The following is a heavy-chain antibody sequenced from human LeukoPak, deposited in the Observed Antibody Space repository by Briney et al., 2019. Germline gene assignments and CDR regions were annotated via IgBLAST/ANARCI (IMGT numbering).Heavy chain of an antibody. CDR2: IYPGDSDT. D-gene: IGHD3-22*01. CDR3: ARRYYYDSSGPVGFDY. Sequence: GESLKISCRGSGYSFTSYWIGWVRQMPGKGLEWMGIIYPGDSDTRYSPSFQGQVTISADKSISTAYLQWSSLKASDTAMYYCARRYYYDSSGPVGFDYWGQGTLVTVSS. V-gene: IGHV5-51*01. J-gene: IGHJ4*02. CDR1: GYSFTSYW.